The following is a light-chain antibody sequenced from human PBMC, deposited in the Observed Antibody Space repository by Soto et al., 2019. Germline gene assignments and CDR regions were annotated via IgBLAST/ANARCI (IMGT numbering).Light chain of an antibody. CDR2: DAS. CDR1: QSISSW. V-gene: IGKV1-5*01. J-gene: IGKJ1*01. CDR3: QQYNSYSRT. Sequence: DIQMTQSPSTLSASVGDRVTITCRASQSISSWLAWYQQKPGKAPKLLIYDASSLESGVPSRFSGSGSGTEFTLTISSLQPDDFATYYCQQYNSYSRTFGQGTGWIS.